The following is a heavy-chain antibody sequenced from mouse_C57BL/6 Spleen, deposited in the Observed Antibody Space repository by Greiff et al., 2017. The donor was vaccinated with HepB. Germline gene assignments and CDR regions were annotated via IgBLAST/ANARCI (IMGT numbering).Heavy chain of an antibody. CDR1: GFTFTDYY. V-gene: IGHV7-3*01. CDR3: ARYDGTWFAY. CDR2: IRNKANGYTT. J-gene: IGHJ3*01. Sequence: EVQLVESGGGLVQPGGSLSLSCAASGFTFTDYYMSWVRQPPGKALEWLGFIRNKANGYTTEYSASVKGRFTISRDNSQSILYLQMNALRAEVSATYYCARYDGTWFAYWGQGTLVTVSA. D-gene: IGHD2-1*01.